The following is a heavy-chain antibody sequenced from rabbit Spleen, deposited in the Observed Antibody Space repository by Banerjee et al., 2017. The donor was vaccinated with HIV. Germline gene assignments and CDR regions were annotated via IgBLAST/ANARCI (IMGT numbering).Heavy chain of an antibody. CDR1: GVSFSCSSY. CDR2: IDTGSSGGN. J-gene: IGHJ6*01. V-gene: IGHV1S40*01. Sequence: QSLEESGGDLVKPGASLTLTCTASGVSFSCSSYMCWVRQAPGKGLEWIACIDTGSSGGNYFAAWAKGRLFCTKTSSTTVVLQLTRLTTADTAASYCARDTSGSFSSYDMDLWGQGTLVTVS. D-gene: IGHD1-1*01. CDR3: ARDTSGSFSSYDMDL.